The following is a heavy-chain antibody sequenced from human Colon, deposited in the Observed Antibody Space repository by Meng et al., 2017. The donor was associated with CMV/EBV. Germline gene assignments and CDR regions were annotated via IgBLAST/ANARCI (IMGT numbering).Heavy chain of an antibody. CDR3: VRDGGSFDY. CDR2: VKPDGGST. Sequence: ASVKVSCKASGYTFTGNLIHWVRQAPGQGLEWMGWVKPDGGSTHYAQKFQGRVTMTRDTSITTAYIELSGLRFDDTALYYCVRDGGSFDYWGQGTVVTVSS. CDR1: GYTFTGNL. V-gene: IGHV1-2*02. D-gene: IGHD2-15*01. J-gene: IGHJ4*02.